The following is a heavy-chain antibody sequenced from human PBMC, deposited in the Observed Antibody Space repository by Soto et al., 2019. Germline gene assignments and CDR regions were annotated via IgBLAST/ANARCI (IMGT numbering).Heavy chain of an antibody. CDR2: VVPGLGIS. D-gene: IGHD4-17*01. V-gene: IGHV1-69*02. CDR1: GYTFSSYS. CDR3: ARGAVDQALRAVF. Sequence: QVQLVQSGTEVKKPGSSVKVSCKASGYTFSSYSISWVRQAPGQGLEWMGRVVPGLGISNYAQRFQGRVTITADRSRSTAYWELNSLTSEDPAVYFCARGAVDQALRAVFWGQGTLVGVSS. J-gene: IGHJ4*02.